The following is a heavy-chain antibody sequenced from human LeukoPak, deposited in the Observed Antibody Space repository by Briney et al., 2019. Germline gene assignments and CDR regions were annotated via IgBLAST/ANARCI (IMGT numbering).Heavy chain of an antibody. V-gene: IGHV4-59*08. Sequence: PSETLSLTCTVSGGSIVSYYWSWIRQSPGKGLEWIGYIHNSGRTNYNPSLKSRVTGFVDTSKNQVSLRLSSVTAADTAVYYCARHGTISSESYFDYWGQGALVTVSS. D-gene: IGHD1-14*01. CDR2: IHNSGRT. CDR1: GGSIVSYY. J-gene: IGHJ4*02. CDR3: ARHGTISSESYFDY.